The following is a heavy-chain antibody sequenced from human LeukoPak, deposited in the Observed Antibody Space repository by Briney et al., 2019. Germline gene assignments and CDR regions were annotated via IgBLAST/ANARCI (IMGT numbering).Heavy chain of an antibody. CDR3: AKGMSGYYSQYYFDY. CDR2: ISYDGSNK. J-gene: IGHJ4*02. V-gene: IGHV3-30*18. CDR1: GFTFSSYG. Sequence: GGSLRLSCAASGFTFSSYGMHWVRQAPGKGLEWVAVISYDGSNKYYADSVKGRFTISRDNSKNTLYLQMNSLRAEDTAVYYCAKGMSGYYSQYYFDYWGQGTLVTVSS. D-gene: IGHD3-22*01.